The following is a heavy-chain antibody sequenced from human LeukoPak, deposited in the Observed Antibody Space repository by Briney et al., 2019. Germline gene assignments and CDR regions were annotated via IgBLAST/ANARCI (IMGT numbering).Heavy chain of an antibody. CDR1: GGSISSGSYY. D-gene: IGHD2-2*01. Sequence: SETLSLTCAVSGGSISSGSYYWSWIRQPAGKGLEWIGRIYTSGSTNYNPSLKSRVTISVDTSKNQFSLKLSSVTAADTAVYYCARGLGYCSSTSCYSYYYYMDVWGKGTTVTVSS. CDR3: ARGLGYCSSTSCYSYYYYMDV. V-gene: IGHV4-61*02. CDR2: IYTSGST. J-gene: IGHJ6*03.